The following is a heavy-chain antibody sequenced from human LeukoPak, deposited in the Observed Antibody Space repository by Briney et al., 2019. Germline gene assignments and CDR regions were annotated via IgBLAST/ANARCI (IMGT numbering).Heavy chain of an antibody. Sequence: PGGSLRPSCAASGFTFSGYAMSWVRQAPGKGLEWVSAISGSGGSTYYADSVKGRFTISRDNSKNTLYLQMNSLRAEDTAVYYCANRVGATQTYFDYWGQGTLVTVSS. D-gene: IGHD1-26*01. CDR2: ISGSGGST. CDR1: GFTFSGYA. V-gene: IGHV3-23*01. J-gene: IGHJ4*02. CDR3: ANRVGATQTYFDY.